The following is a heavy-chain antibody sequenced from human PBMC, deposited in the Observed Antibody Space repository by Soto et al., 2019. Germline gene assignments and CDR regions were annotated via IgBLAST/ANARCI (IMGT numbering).Heavy chain of an antibody. Sequence: QITLKESGPTLVKPTQTLTLTCTFSGISLSASGVGVGWIRQPPGQALEWLTLVYWDGDKRFSPSLNTRLTITNDTSKNQVVLTMTNMDPVDSATYYCALSRRGRSNCWCPYFYNRGPGIHVTVSS. V-gene: IGHV2-5*02. CDR2: VYWDGDK. J-gene: IGHJ4*02. CDR1: GISLSASGVG. D-gene: IGHD2-8*02. CDR3: ALSRRGRSNCWCPYFYN.